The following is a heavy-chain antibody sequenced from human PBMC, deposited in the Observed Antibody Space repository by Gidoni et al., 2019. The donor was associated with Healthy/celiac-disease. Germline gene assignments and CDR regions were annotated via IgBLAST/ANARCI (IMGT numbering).Heavy chain of an antibody. Sequence: QLQLQESGPGLVKPSETLSLTCPVSGGSISSSSYYWGWIRQPPGKGLEWIGSIDYSGSTYYNPSLKSRVTISVDTSKNQFSLKLSSVTAADTAVYYCARHLEMAYFDYWGQGTLVTVSS. J-gene: IGHJ4*02. V-gene: IGHV4-39*01. CDR3: ARHLEMAYFDY. CDR2: IDYSGST. CDR1: GGSISSSSYY.